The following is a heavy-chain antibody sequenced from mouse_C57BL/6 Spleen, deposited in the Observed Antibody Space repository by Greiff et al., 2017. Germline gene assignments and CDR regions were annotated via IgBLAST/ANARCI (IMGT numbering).Heavy chain of an antibody. CDR3: ARPFITTVVAPFAY. J-gene: IGHJ3*01. CDR2: ISNGGGST. Sequence: EVKLVESGGGLVQPGGSLKLSCAASGFTFSDYYMYWVRQTPEKRLEWVAYISNGGGSTYYPDTVQGRFTISRDNAKNTLYLQMSRLKSEDTAMYYCARPFITTVVAPFAYWGQGTLVTVSA. V-gene: IGHV5-12*01. CDR1: GFTFSDYY. D-gene: IGHD1-1*01.